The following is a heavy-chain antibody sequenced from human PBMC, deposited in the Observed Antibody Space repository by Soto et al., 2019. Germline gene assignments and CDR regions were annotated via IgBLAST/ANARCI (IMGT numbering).Heavy chain of an antibody. Sequence: PGGSLRLSCAASGFTFSSYAMSWVRQAPGKGLEWVSAISGSGGSTYYADSVKGRFTISRDNSKNTLYLQMNSLRAEDTAVYYCAADLGYCSGGSCYQFQHWGQGTLVTVSS. CDR3: AADLGYCSGGSCYQFQH. CDR2: ISGSGGST. CDR1: GFTFSSYA. J-gene: IGHJ1*01. V-gene: IGHV3-23*01. D-gene: IGHD2-15*01.